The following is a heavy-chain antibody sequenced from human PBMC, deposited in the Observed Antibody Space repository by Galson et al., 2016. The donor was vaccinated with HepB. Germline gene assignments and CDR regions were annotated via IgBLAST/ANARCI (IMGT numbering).Heavy chain of an antibody. CDR1: GDSFSGSC. V-gene: IGHV4-34*01. Sequence: ETLSLTCVVYGDSFSGSCWSWIRQPPGKGLVWIGEINRSGNTNYNPSLESRVTVSLDTSKNQFSLKLSSVTAADTAVYYCAVWFGDVNYWGQGILVTVSS. CDR2: INRSGNT. J-gene: IGHJ4*02. CDR3: AVWFGDVNY. D-gene: IGHD3-10*01.